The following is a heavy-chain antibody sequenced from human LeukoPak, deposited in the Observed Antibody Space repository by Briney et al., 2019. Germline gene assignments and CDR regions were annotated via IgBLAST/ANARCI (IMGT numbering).Heavy chain of an antibody. CDR2: ISSSSSYI. D-gene: IGHD4-17*01. CDR1: GFTFSSYS. CDR3: ARDLGTVTGYFDY. Sequence: GGSLRLSCAASGFTFSSYSMSWVRQAPGKGLEWVSSISSSSSYIYYADSVKGRFTISRDNAKNSLYLQMNSLRAEDTAVYYCARDLGTVTGYFDYWGQGTLVTVSS. V-gene: IGHV3-21*01. J-gene: IGHJ4*02.